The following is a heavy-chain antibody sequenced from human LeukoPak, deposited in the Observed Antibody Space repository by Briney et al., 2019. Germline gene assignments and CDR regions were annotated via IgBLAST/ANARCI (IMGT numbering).Heavy chain of an antibody. CDR1: GFTFSSYD. D-gene: IGHD5-18*01. V-gene: IGHV3-13*01. CDR3: ARASQLTWIPDY. Sequence: PGGSLRLSCAASGFTFSSYDMHWVRQATGKGLERVSAIGTAGDTYYPGSVKGRFTISRENAKNSLYLQMNSLRAGDTAVYYCARASQLTWIPDYWGQGTLVTVSS. CDR2: IGTAGDT. J-gene: IGHJ4*02.